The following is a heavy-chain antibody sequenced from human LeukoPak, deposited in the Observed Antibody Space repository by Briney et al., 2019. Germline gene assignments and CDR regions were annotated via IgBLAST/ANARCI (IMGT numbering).Heavy chain of an antibody. V-gene: IGHV3-48*02. Sequence: GGSLRLSCAASGFTFSSYSTNWVRQAPGKGLEWLSYLSSSSSTIYYADSVKGRFTISRDNAQNSLYLQMNSLRDEDTAVYYCARATLAVQYYFDYWGQGTLVTVSS. D-gene: IGHD6-6*01. CDR3: ARATLAVQYYFDY. CDR2: LSSSSSTI. J-gene: IGHJ4*02. CDR1: GFTFSSYS.